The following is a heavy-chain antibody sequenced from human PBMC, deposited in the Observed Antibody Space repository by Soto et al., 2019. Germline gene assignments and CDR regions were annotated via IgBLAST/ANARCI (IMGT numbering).Heavy chain of an antibody. CDR3: AKGGFCSSTSCYAFDI. CDR2: ISGSGGST. V-gene: IGHV3-23*01. D-gene: IGHD2-2*01. J-gene: IGHJ3*02. Sequence: GGSLRLSCAASGFTFSSYAMSWVRQAPGKGLEWVSAISGSGGSTYYADSVKGRFTISRDNSKNTLYLQMNSLSAEDTAVYYCAKGGFCSSTSCYAFDIWGQGTMVTVSS. CDR1: GFTFSSYA.